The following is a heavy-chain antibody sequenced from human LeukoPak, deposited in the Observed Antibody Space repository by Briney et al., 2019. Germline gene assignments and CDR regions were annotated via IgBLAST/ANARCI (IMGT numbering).Heavy chain of an antibody. Sequence: GGSLRLSCAASGFTFSSYSMNWVRQAPGKGLEWVSYISSSSSTIYYADSVKGRFTISRDNAKNSLYLQMNSLRAEDTAVYYCARDPSAAAGTITGHWGQGTLVTVSS. CDR1: GFTFSSYS. V-gene: IGHV3-48*04. CDR2: ISSSSSTI. CDR3: ARDPSAAAGTITGH. D-gene: IGHD6-13*01. J-gene: IGHJ4*02.